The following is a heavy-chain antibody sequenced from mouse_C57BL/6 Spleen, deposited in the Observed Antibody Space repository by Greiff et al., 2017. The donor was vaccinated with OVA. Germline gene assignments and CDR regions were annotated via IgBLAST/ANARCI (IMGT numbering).Heavy chain of an antibody. CDR3: AKGDPLFDY. CDR2: ISYDGSN. J-gene: IGHJ2*01. D-gene: IGHD3-3*01. Sequence: VQLKESGPGLVKPSQSLSLTCSVTGYSITSGYYWNWIRQFPGNKLEWMGYISYDGSNNYNPSLKNRISITRDTSKNQFFLKLNSVTTEDTATYYCAKGDPLFDYWGQGTTLTVSS. V-gene: IGHV3-6*01. CDR1: GYSITSGYY.